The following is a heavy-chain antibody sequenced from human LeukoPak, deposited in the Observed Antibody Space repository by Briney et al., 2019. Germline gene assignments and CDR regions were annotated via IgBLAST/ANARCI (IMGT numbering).Heavy chain of an antibody. CDR2: IISSSSTI. D-gene: IGHD3-22*01. CDR3: ARDRYYYDSSGYYYFDY. J-gene: IGHJ4*02. Sequence: GSLRLSCAASGFTFSSYSMNWGRQAPGKGVEGGSYIISSSSTIYYADSVKGRFTISRDSAKNSLYLQMNSLRAEDTAVYYCARDRYYYDSSGYYYFDYWGQGTLVTVSS. CDR1: GFTFSSYS. V-gene: IGHV3-48*04.